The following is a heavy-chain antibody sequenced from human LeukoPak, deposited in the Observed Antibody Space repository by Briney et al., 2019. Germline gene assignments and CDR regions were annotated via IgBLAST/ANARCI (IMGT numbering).Heavy chain of an antibody. CDR3: ATGCSSATCYHDFYG. J-gene: IGHJ4*02. CDR1: GYSFTTYW. D-gene: IGHD2-2*01. V-gene: IGHV5-51*01. Sequence: GESLKISCKGSGYSFTTYWVGWVRQMPGKGLEWMGIIYSGDANARYSPSFQGQVTISADESISTAHLLWSSMQASDTAMYYCATGCSSATCYHDFYGWGKVILVS. CDR2: IYSGDANA.